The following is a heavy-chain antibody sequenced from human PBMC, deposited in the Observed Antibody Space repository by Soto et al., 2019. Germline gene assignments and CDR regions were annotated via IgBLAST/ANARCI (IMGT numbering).Heavy chain of an antibody. Sequence: GGSLRLSCAASGFTFSSYWMSWVRQAPGKGLEWVANIKQDGREKYYVDSVKGRFTISRDNAKNSLYLQMNSLRAEDTAVYYCARDQRDSGVAATYYYYYMDVWGKGTTVTVSS. D-gene: IGHD2-15*01. CDR1: GFTFSSYW. V-gene: IGHV3-7*01. J-gene: IGHJ6*03. CDR2: IKQDGREK. CDR3: ARDQRDSGVAATYYYYYMDV.